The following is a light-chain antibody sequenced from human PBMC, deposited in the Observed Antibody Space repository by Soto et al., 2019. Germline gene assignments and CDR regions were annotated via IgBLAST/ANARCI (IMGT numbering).Light chain of an antibody. V-gene: IGLV2-11*01. CDR2: DVS. CDR3: CSYAGTYTWV. J-gene: IGLJ3*02. CDR1: SSDVGLYNY. Sequence: QSVLTQPRSVSGSPGQSVAISCTGTSSDVGLYNYVSWYQQHPGKAPKLMIYDVSKWPSGVPDRFSGSKSGNTASLTISGLQAEDEADYYCCSYAGTYTWVFGGGTKVTVL.